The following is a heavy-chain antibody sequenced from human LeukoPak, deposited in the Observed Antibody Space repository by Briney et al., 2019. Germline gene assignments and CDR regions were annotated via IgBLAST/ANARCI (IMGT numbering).Heavy chain of an antibody. CDR3: AKKADVVGAMFYFDY. CDR1: EFTFSSYA. J-gene: IGHJ4*02. Sequence: GGSLRLSCVVSEFTFSSYAMSWVRQAPGKGLEWVSAISGSGGNTYYADSVKGRFTISRDNSKNTLYLQMNSLRAEDTAVYYCAKKADVVGAMFYFDYWGQGTLVTVSS. CDR2: ISGSGGNT. V-gene: IGHV3-23*01. D-gene: IGHD1-26*01.